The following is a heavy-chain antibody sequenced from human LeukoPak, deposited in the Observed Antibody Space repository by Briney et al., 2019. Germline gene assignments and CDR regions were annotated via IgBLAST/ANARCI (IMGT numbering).Heavy chain of an antibody. CDR2: INHSGST. D-gene: IGHD3-16*01. CDR3: ARIPRLRSGDHDAFDI. Sequence: PSETLSLTCAVYGGSFSGYYWSWIRQPPGKGLEWIGEINHSGSTNYNPSLKSRVTISVDTSKNQFSLKLSSVTAADTAVYYCARIPRLRSGDHDAFDIWGQGTMVTVSS. CDR1: GGSFSGYY. V-gene: IGHV4-34*01. J-gene: IGHJ3*02.